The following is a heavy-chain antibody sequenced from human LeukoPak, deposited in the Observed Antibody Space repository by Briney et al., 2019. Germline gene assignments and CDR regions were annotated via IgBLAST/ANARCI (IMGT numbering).Heavy chain of an antibody. CDR3: AKGRGYNYGYIFGYFDY. Sequence: GGSLRLSCAASGFTFSNYWMHWVRQVPGKGLVWVSRINNDGSFTTYADSVKGRFTISRDNAKNSLYLQMNSLRAEDTALYYCAKGRGYNYGYIFGYFDYWGQGTLVTVSS. D-gene: IGHD5-18*01. CDR2: INNDGSFT. V-gene: IGHV3-74*01. J-gene: IGHJ4*02. CDR1: GFTFSNYW.